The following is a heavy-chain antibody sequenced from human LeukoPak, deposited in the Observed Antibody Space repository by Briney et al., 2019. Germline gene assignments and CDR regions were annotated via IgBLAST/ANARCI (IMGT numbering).Heavy chain of an antibody. Sequence: PSETLSLTCAVSGGSISSSNWWSWVRQPPGKGLEWVSTISGGDGSTYYAVSVKGRFTISRDNSKNTVYLQMNSLRAEDTAVYYCAKSGLNRFDYWGQGTLVTVSS. CDR2: ISGGDGST. CDR3: AKSGLNRFDY. CDR1: GGSISSSN. V-gene: IGHV3-23*01. D-gene: IGHD2-15*01. J-gene: IGHJ4*02.